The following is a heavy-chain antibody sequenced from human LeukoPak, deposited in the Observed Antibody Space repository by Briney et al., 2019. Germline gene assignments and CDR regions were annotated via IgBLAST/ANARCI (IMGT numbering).Heavy chain of an antibody. J-gene: IGHJ4*02. CDR2: IGATGDT. D-gene: IGHD3-10*01. Sequence: PGGSLRLSCAASGLTFSSYDMHWVRRAPGKGLEWVSSIGATGDTYYAGSVKGRFTISRDNSKNTLYLQMNSLRAEDTAVYYCAKDRGYGGYYFDYWGQGTLVTVSS. V-gene: IGHV3-13*01. CDR1: GLTFSSYD. CDR3: AKDRGYGGYYFDY.